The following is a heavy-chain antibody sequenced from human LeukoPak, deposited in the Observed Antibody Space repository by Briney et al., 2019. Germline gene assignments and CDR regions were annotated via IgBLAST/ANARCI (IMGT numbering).Heavy chain of an antibody. CDR1: GFTFSSYT. J-gene: IGHJ4*02. CDR2: ITSSSSYI. V-gene: IGHV3-21*01. CDR3: ARASPMYYYGSGSYYGDFDY. Sequence: GGSLRLSCAASGFTFSSYTMNWVRQAPGKGLEWVSSITSSSSYIYYADSVKGRFIISRDNAKNSLYLQMNSLRAEDTAVYYCARASPMYYYGSGSYYGDFDYWGQGTLVTVSS. D-gene: IGHD3-10*01.